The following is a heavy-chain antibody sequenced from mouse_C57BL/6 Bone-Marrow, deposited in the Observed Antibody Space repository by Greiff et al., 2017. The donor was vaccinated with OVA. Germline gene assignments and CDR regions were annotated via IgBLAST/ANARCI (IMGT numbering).Heavy chain of an antibody. Sequence: VQLQQSGPELVKPGASVKISCKASGYSFTGYYMNWVKQSPEKSLEWIGEINPSTGGTTYNQKFKAKATLTVDKSSSTAYMQLKSLTSEDSAVYYCARGIQDYWGQGTTLTVSS. CDR1: GYSFTGYY. CDR2: INPSTGGT. CDR3: ARGIQDY. J-gene: IGHJ2*01. V-gene: IGHV1-42*01.